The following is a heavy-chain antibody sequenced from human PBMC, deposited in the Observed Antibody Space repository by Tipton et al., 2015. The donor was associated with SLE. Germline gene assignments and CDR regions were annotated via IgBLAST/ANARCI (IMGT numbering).Heavy chain of an antibody. CDR1: GFTFSSYG. V-gene: IGHV3-30*02. CDR3: AKDMGLGNMGESDGMDV. CDR2: IRYDGSNK. D-gene: IGHD4/OR15-4a*01. J-gene: IGHJ6*02. Sequence: SLRLSCAASGFTFSSYGMHWVRQAPGKGLEWVAFIRYDGSNKYYADSVKGRFTISRDNSKNTLYLQMNSLRAEDTAVYYCAKDMGLGNMGESDGMDVWGQGTTVTVSS.